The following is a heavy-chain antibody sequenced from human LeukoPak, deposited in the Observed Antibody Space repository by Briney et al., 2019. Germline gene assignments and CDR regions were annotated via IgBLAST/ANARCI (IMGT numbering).Heavy chain of an antibody. CDR2: IIPIFGTA. D-gene: IGHD3-3*01. J-gene: IGHJ4*02. V-gene: IGHV1-69*05. CDR1: GGTFSSYA. Sequence: SVKVSCKASGGTFSSYAISWMRQAPGQGLEWMGGIIPIFGTANYAQKFQGRVTITTDESTSTAYMELSSLRSEDTAVYYCARAGYSITIFGVVIEKYFDYWGQGTLVTVSS. CDR3: ARAGYSITIFGVVIEKYFDY.